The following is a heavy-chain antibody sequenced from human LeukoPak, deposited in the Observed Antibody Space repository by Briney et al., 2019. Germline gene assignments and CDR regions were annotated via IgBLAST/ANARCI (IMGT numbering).Heavy chain of an antibody. CDR3: ARIAAAPGQDAFDI. CDR2: ISAYNGNT. V-gene: IGHV1-18*01. D-gene: IGHD6-13*01. CDR1: GYTFTSYG. J-gene: IGHJ3*02. Sequence: ASVKVSCKASGYTFTSYGISWGGQAPGQGLEGRGGISAYNGNTNYAQKLQGRVTMTTDTSTSTAYMELRSLRSDDTAVYYCARIAAAPGQDAFDIWGQGTMVTVSS.